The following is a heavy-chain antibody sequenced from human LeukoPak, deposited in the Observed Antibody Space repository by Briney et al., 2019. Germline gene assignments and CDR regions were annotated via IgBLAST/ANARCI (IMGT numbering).Heavy chain of an antibody. CDR1: GYTFTSYG. CDR2: ISAYNGNT. Sequence: ASVKVSCKASGYTFTSYGISWVRQAPGQGLEWMGWISAYNGNTNYAQKFQGRVTITADKSTSTAYMELSSLRSEDTAVYYCARDRPPSYCGGDCYEHYFDYWGQGTLVTVSS. CDR3: ARDRPPSYCGGDCYEHYFDY. D-gene: IGHD2-21*02. J-gene: IGHJ4*02. V-gene: IGHV1-18*01.